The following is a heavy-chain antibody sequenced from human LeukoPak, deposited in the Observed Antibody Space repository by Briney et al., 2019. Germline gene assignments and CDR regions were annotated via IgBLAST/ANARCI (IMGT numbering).Heavy chain of an antibody. CDR2: VSTSGST. CDR1: GASISSYY. D-gene: IGHD3-3*01. CDR3: ARAPGGDFWSGSQYFFDH. Sequence: SETLSLTCTVSGASISSYYWSWIRQPAGKGLEWIGHVSTSGSTNYNPSLKSRVTMSVDTSKNQFSLKLSSVTAADTALYYCARAPGGDFWSGSQYFFDHWGQGTLVTVSS. V-gene: IGHV4-4*07. J-gene: IGHJ4*02.